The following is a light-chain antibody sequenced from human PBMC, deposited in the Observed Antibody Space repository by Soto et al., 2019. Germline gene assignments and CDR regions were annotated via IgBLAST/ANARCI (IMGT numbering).Light chain of an antibody. J-gene: IGKJ1*01. CDR3: QQYGSSSWT. V-gene: IGKV3-20*01. Sequence: EIVLTQSPGTLSLSPGERATLPCRASQSVSSSYLAWYQQKPGQAPRFLIFGASSRATGIPDRFSGSGSGTDFTLTISRLEPEDFALYYCQQYGSSSWTFGQGTKVDIK. CDR1: QSVSSSY. CDR2: GAS.